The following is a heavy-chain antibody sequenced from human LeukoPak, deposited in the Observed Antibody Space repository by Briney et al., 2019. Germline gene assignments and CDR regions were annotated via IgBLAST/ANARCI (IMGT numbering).Heavy chain of an antibody. CDR2: IQSGGST. CDR1: EFTVRRNY. V-gene: IGHV3-53*01. J-gene: IGHJ3*01. CDR3: ARENDNYDAFDV. Sequence: GGSLRLSCAASEFTVRRNYMTWIRQAPGKGLEWVSVIQSGGSTYYADSVKGRFTVSRDNSKNTLYLQMNGLRAEDTAVYFCARENDNYDAFDVWGQGTMVTVSS. D-gene: IGHD4-11*01.